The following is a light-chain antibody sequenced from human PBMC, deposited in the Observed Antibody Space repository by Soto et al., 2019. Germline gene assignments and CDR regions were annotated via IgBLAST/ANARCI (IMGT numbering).Light chain of an antibody. Sequence: DIQMTQSPSSLSASVGDGVTISCRASPSISIYLNWYQHKPGKAPKLLIYTASRLQSGVPSRFSGSGSGTDFNLTISSLQPEDYASYHCQQSYSTPFTFGQGTRLEIK. CDR1: PSISIY. CDR2: TAS. V-gene: IGKV1-39*01. CDR3: QQSYSTPFT. J-gene: IGKJ5*01.